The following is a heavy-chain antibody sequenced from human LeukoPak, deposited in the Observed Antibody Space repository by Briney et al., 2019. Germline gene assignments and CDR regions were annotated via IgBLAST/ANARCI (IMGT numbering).Heavy chain of an antibody. CDR3: ARWRGNYYGSDNWFDP. Sequence: PSETLSLTCTVSGDSISNSAYYWSWIRQPPGKGLEWIGEINHSGSTNYNPSLKSRVTISVDTSKNQFSLKLSSVTAADTAVYYCARWRGNYYGSDNWFDPWGQGTLVTVSS. CDR2: INHSGST. V-gene: IGHV4-34*01. J-gene: IGHJ5*02. D-gene: IGHD3-10*01. CDR1: GDSISNSAYY.